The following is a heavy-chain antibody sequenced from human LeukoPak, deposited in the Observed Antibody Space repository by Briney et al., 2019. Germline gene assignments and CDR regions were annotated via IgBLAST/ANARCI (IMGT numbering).Heavy chain of an antibody. D-gene: IGHD5-12*01. V-gene: IGHV4-30-2*01. CDR3: ARESGYSGYDYFDY. J-gene: IGHJ4*02. CDR2: IYHSGST. CDR1: GGSISSGSYS. Sequence: SETLSLTCAVSGGSISSGSYSWIWTRQPPGKGLEWIGYIYHSGSTYYNPSLKSRATISVDRSKNQFSLKLSSVTAADTAVYYCARESGYSGYDYFDYWGQGTLVTVSS.